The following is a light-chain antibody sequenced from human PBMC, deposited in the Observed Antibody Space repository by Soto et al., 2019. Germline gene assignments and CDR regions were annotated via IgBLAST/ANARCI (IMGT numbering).Light chain of an antibody. J-gene: IGKJ1*01. Sequence: EIVVTQSPGTLSLSPGERATLSCRASQSVSSSYSAWYQQKPGQAPRLLIYGASNRATGIPDRFSGSGSGTDFTLTISRLEPEDFAVYHCQQHSSSAWTFGQGTRVEIK. CDR2: GAS. CDR1: QSVSSSY. CDR3: QQHSSSAWT. V-gene: IGKV3-20*01.